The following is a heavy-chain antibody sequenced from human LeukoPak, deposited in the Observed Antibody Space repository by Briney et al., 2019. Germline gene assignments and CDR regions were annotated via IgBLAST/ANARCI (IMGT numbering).Heavy chain of an antibody. CDR2: IIPILNVA. CDR1: GGSFNSYV. V-gene: IGHV1-69*04. Sequence: PGSSVKVSCKASGGSFNSYVITWVRQAPGQGLEWMGRIIPILNVANFAQKFQGRVTITADKSTNTAHMELSSLRSEDTAVYYCTREGVYSPDGSGYHRDAFDIWGQGTVVTVSS. J-gene: IGHJ3*02. D-gene: IGHD3-22*01. CDR3: TREGVYSPDGSGYHRDAFDI.